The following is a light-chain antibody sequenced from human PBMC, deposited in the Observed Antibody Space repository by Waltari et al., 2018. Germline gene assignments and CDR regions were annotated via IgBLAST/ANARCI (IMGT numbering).Light chain of an antibody. Sequence: SYELTQPPSVSVSPGQTASITCSGDKLGDKYACWYQQKPGQSPVLVIYQDSERPAGIPERFSGSNSGNTATLTISGTQARDEADYYCQAWDSSTAVFGTGTKVTVL. CDR3: QAWDSSTAV. CDR1: KLGDKY. CDR2: QDS. V-gene: IGLV3-1*01. J-gene: IGLJ1*01.